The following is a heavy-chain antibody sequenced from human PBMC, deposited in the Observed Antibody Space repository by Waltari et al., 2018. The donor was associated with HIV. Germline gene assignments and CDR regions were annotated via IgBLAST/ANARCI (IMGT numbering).Heavy chain of an antibody. CDR2: IYYSGST. CDR3: AREWASGSWAPGPFDY. CDR1: GGSISSSSYY. V-gene: IGHV4-39*07. J-gene: IGHJ4*02. D-gene: IGHD5-12*01. Sequence: QLQLQESGPGLVKPSETLSLTCTVSGGSISSSSYYWGWIRQPPGKGLEWIGSIYYSGSTYNNPSLKSRVTISVDTSKNQFSLKLSSVTAADTAVYYCAREWASGSWAPGPFDYWGQGTLVTVSS.